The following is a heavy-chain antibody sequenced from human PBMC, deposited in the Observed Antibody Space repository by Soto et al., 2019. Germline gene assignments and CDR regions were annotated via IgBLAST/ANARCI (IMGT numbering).Heavy chain of an antibody. V-gene: IGHV4-31*03. CDR1: AGSISSPGYY. CDR3: ARGATATTARGAFDI. J-gene: IGHJ3*02. Sequence: QVQLQESGPGLMKPSQTLSLTCSVSAGSISSPGYYWSWIRQHPGKGLEWLGYIFHTGSTDYNPSLKSRLTTSVDTSKNQFSLKLTSVTAADTALYYCARGATATTARGAFDIWGQGTMVTVSS. D-gene: IGHD1-1*01. CDR2: IFHTGST.